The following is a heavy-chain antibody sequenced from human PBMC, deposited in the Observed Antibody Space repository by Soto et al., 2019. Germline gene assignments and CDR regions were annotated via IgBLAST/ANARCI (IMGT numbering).Heavy chain of an antibody. CDR2: ISAYNGNT. J-gene: IGHJ4*02. D-gene: IGHD4-17*01. V-gene: IGHV1-18*01. CDR3: AREERYYGDLPFGY. Sequence: GASVKVSCKASGYTVTSYGSSWVRQAPGQGLEWMGWISAYNGNTNYAQKLQGRVTMTTDTSTSTAYMELRSLRSDDTAVYYCAREERYYGDLPFGYWGQGTLVTVSS. CDR1: GYTVTSYG.